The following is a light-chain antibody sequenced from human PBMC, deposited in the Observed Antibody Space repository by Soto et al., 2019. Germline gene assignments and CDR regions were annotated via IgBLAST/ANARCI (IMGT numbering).Light chain of an antibody. V-gene: IGLV2-14*01. CDR3: SSYTSSSTRV. J-gene: IGLJ1*01. Sequence: QSALTQPASVSGSPGQSITISCTGTSSDVVGYNYVSWNQQHPGKAPILMIYDVSNRPSGVSNRFSGSKSRNTASLTISGLQAEDEADYYCSSYTSSSTRVFGTGTKLTVL. CDR1: SSDVVGYNY. CDR2: DVS.